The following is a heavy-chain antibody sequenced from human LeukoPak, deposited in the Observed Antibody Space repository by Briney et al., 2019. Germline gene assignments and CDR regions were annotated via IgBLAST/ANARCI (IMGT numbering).Heavy chain of an antibody. CDR3: ARGLGYCSGGSCPDDY. Sequence: ASVKVSCKASGYTFTSYGISWVRQAPGQGLEWMGLISAYNGNTNYAQKLQGRVTMTTDTSTSTAYMELRSLRSDDTAVYYCARGLGYCSGGSCPDDYWGQGTLVTVSS. CDR2: ISAYNGNT. CDR1: GYTFTSYG. V-gene: IGHV1-18*01. J-gene: IGHJ4*02. D-gene: IGHD2-15*01.